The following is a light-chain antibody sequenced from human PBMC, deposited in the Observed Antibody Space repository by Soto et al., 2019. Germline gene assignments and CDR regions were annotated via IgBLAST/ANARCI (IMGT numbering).Light chain of an antibody. CDR2: NAS. V-gene: IGKV3-15*01. CDR1: QTVSSN. CDR3: QQYNNWPPWT. J-gene: IGKJ1*01. Sequence: EIVMTQSPAALSVSPGERATLSCKASQTVSSNLAWYQQKPGQAPRLFIYNASTRATGIPARFSGSGSGTDFTLTISSLQSEDFAVYYCQQYNNWPPWTFGQGTKVESK.